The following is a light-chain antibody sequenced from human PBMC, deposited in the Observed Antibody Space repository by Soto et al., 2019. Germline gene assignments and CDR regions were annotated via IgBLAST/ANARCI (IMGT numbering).Light chain of an antibody. CDR3: QQYDNSPLT. V-gene: IGKV3-20*01. Sequence: EIVLTHSPGTLSLSPGERATLSCRASQSVSSIYLAWYQQKPGQAPRLLIYGASNRATGIPDRFSGGGSGTDFTLTISRLEPEDFAVYYCQQYDNSPLTFGGGTKVDI. CDR1: QSVSSIY. CDR2: GAS. J-gene: IGKJ4*01.